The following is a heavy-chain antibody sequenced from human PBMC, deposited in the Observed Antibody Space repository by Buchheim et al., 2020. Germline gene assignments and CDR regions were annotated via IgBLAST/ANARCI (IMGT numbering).Heavy chain of an antibody. CDR3: ARHGSYGEADYYYYGMDI. Sequence: QVQLQESGPGLVKPSETLSLTCTVSGGSISSYYWSWIRQPPGKGLEWIGYIYYSGRTNYNPSLKSRVTISVDTSKNQFSLKLSSVTAADTAVYYCARHGSYGEADYYYYGMDIWGQGTT. D-gene: IGHD1-26*01. CDR2: IYYSGRT. V-gene: IGHV4-59*01. J-gene: IGHJ6*02. CDR1: GGSISSYY.